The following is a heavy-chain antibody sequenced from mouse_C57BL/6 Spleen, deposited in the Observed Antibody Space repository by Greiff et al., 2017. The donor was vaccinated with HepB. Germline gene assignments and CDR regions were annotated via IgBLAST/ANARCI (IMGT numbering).Heavy chain of an antibody. CDR1: GFTFSSYA. CDR3: TRGGIYYYGRGYAMDY. J-gene: IGHJ4*01. V-gene: IGHV5-9-1*02. CDR2: ISSGGDYI. Sequence: EVQRVESGEGLVKPGGSLKLSCAASGFTFSSYAMSWVRQTPEKRLEWVAYISSGGDYIYYADTVKGRFTISRDNARNTLYLQMSSLKSEDTAMYYCTRGGIYYYGRGYAMDYWGQGTSVTVSS. D-gene: IGHD1-1*01.